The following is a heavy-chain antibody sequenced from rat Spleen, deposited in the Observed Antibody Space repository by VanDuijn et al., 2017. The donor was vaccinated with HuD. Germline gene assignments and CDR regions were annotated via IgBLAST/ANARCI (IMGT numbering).Heavy chain of an antibody. CDR1: GFTFSNYD. V-gene: IGHV5-20*01. CDR3: TTDSYFDGTYYPGGFDY. J-gene: IGHJ2*01. D-gene: IGHD1-12*02. Sequence: EVQLVESGGGLVQPGRSLKLSCAASGFTFSNYDMAWVRQAPKKGLEWVASITYEGSSTYYRDSVNGRFSVSRDNAKNTLYLKMDSLRSEDTATYYCTTDSYFDGTYYPGGFDYWGQGVMVTVSS. CDR2: ITYEGSST.